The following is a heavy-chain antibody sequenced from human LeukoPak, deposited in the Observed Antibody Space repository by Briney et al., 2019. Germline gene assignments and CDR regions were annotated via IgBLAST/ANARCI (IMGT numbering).Heavy chain of an antibody. J-gene: IGHJ4*02. Sequence: GGSLRLSCKTSGYSFTRYWIAWVRQTPGKGLEWMGSVYPDDSDTRYSPAFQGQVTISADKSITTAYLHWSSLKASHTAVYYCARHSGTYFHFDYWGQGTMVTVSS. V-gene: IGHV5-51*01. CDR2: VYPDDSDT. CDR3: ARHSGTYFHFDY. CDR1: GYSFTRYW. D-gene: IGHD1-26*01.